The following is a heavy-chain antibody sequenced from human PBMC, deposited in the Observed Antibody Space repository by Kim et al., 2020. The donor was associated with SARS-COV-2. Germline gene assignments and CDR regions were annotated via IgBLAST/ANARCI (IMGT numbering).Heavy chain of an antibody. V-gene: IGHV4-39*01. Sequence: SETLSLTCTVSGGSISSSSYYWGWIRQPPGKGLEWIGSIYYSGSTYYNPSLKSRVTISVDTSKNQFSLKLSSVTAADTAVYYCAGLQLRRITMFGVVEKGNWIDPWGQGTTVTVSS. CDR2: IYYSGST. CDR3: AGLQLRRITMFGVVEKGNWIDP. D-gene: IGHD3-3*01. CDR1: GGSISSSSYY. J-gene: IGHJ5*02.